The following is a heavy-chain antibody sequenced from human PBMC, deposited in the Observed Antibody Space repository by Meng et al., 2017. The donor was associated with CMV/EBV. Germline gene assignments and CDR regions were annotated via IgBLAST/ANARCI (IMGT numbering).Heavy chain of an antibody. CDR1: GGSISSSSYY. V-gene: IGHV4-39*07. Sequence: GSLRLSCTVSGGSISSSSYYWGWIRQPPGKGLEWIGSIYYSGSTYYNPSLKSRVTISVDTSKNQFSLKLSSVTAADTAVYYCARDPRRDEIGCWGQGTLVTVSS. CDR3: ARDPRRDEIGC. D-gene: IGHD2-21*01. J-gene: IGHJ4*02. CDR2: IYYSGST.